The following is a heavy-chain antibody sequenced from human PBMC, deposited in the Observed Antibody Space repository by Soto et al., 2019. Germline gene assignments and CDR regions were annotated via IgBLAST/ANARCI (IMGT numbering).Heavy chain of an antibody. D-gene: IGHD2-2*01. CDR3: ARDPAYCSSTSCRNWFDP. Sequence: SETLSLTCTVSGGSISSYYWSWIRQPPGKRLEWIGYIYYSGSTNYNPSLKSRVTISVDTSKNQFSLKLSSVTAADTAVYYCARDPAYCSSTSCRNWFDPWGQGXLVTAPQ. J-gene: IGHJ5*02. CDR1: GGSISSYY. CDR2: IYYSGST. V-gene: IGHV4-59*01.